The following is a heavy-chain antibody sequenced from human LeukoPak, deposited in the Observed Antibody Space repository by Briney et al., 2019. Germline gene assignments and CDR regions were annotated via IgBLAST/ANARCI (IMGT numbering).Heavy chain of an antibody. CDR2: INHSGST. V-gene: IGHV4-34*01. Sequence: PSETLSLTCAVYGGSFSGYYWSWIRQPPGKGLEWIGEINHSGSTNYNPSLKSRVTISVDTSKNQFSLKLSSVTAADTAVYCCASALVATNPFDYWGQGTLVTVSS. D-gene: IGHD5-12*01. J-gene: IGHJ4*02. CDR3: ASALVATNPFDY. CDR1: GGSFSGYY.